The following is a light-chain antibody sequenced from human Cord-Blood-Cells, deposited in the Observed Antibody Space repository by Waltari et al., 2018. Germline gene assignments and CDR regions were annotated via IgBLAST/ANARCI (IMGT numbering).Light chain of an antibody. CDR3: SSYAGSNNLV. CDR2: EVS. Sequence: QSALTQPPSASGSPGQSVTISCTGTSSDVGGYNYVSWYQQHPGKAPKLMIYEVSKRPSGGPDRVSGATSGNTASLTVSGLQAEDEADYYCSSYAGSNNLVFGGGTKLTVL. J-gene: IGLJ2*01. V-gene: IGLV2-8*01. CDR1: SSDVGGYNY.